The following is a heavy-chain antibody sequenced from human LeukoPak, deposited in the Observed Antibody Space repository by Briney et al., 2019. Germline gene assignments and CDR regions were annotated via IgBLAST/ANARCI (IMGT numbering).Heavy chain of an antibody. CDR1: GFTFDDYG. D-gene: IGHD2-2*02. Sequence: PGGSLRLSCAASGFTFDDYGMHWVRQAPGKGLEWVSGISWNSLSIAYGDSVKGRFTISRDNAKNSLYLQMNNLRPDDTALYYCVKSVLYDAEYFQDWGQGTLVTVSS. V-gene: IGHV3-9*01. CDR2: ISWNSLSI. CDR3: VKSVLYDAEYFQD. J-gene: IGHJ1*01.